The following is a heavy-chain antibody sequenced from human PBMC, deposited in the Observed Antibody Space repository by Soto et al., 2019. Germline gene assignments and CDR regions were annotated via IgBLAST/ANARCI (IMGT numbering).Heavy chain of an antibody. D-gene: IGHD3-22*01. CDR1: GGSFSGYY. Sequence: SETLSLTCAVYGGSFSGYYWSWIRQPPGKGLEWIGEINHSGSTNYNPSLKSRVTISVDTSKNQFSLKLSSVTAADTAVYYCARASEYYYDSSGYCLWDQGTLVTVS. CDR3: ARASEYYYDSSGYCL. V-gene: IGHV4-34*01. CDR2: INHSGST. J-gene: IGHJ4*02.